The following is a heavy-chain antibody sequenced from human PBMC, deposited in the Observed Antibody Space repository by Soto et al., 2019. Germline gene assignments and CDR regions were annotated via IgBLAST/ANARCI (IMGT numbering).Heavy chain of an antibody. D-gene: IGHD6-13*01. Sequence: SETLSLTCTVSGGSISSYDLSWIRQPPGKGLEWIGYIFYSGSTNYNPSLKSRVTISVDTSKNQFSLKLSSVTAADTAVYYCARRYSSSFDFWGQGTLVTVSS. J-gene: IGHJ4*02. V-gene: IGHV4-59*08. CDR3: ARRYSSSFDF. CDR2: IFYSGST. CDR1: GGSISSYD.